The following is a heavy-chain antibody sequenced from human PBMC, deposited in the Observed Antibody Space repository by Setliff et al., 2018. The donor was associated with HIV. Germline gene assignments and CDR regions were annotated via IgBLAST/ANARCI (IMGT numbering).Heavy chain of an antibody. D-gene: IGHD5-18*01. CDR1: GGSMTTHF. J-gene: IGHJ4*02. CDR2: VYYSGST. CDR3: ARGGYRDGYDY. Sequence: LSLTCTVSGGSMTTHFWSWIRQPPGKGLEWIGSVYYSGSTNYNPSLKRRVTISLDTSENQFSLNLNSVTAADTAVYYCARGGYRDGYDYWGQGTLGTVSS. V-gene: IGHV4-59*11.